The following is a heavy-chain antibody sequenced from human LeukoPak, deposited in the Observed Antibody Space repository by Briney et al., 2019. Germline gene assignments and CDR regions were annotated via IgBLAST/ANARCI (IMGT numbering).Heavy chain of an antibody. CDR3: ARGVDYDILTGYYPWFDP. V-gene: IGHV4-34*01. J-gene: IGHJ5*02. CDR2: INHSGST. Sequence: PSETLSLTCAVYGGSFSGYYWSWIRQPPGKGLEWVGEINHSGSTNYNPSLKSRVTISVDTSKNQFSLKLSSVTAADTAVYYCARGVDYDILTGYYPWFDPWGQGTLVTVSS. D-gene: IGHD3-9*01. CDR1: GGSFSGYY.